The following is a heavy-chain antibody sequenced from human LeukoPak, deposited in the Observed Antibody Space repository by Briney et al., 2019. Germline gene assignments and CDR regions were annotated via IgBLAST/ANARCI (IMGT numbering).Heavy chain of an antibody. J-gene: IGHJ4*02. D-gene: IGHD5-18*01. CDR2: LYSGGST. Sequence: QTGGSLRLSCAASGFTVSSNYMSWVRQAPGKGLEWVSVLYSGGSTFYADSVKGRFTISRDNSKNTLYLQMNSLKTEDTAVYYCTTERRWVTAKGDWGQGTLVTVSS. CDR1: GFTVSSNY. CDR3: TTERRWVTAKGD. V-gene: IGHV3-53*01.